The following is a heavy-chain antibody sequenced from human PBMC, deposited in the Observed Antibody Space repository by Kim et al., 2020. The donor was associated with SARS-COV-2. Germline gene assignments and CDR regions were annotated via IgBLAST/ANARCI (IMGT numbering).Heavy chain of an antibody. D-gene: IGHD3-3*01. Sequence: ASVKVSCKASGYTFKTYGISWVRQAPGQGLEWMGWISGYNGNTDYAQRLQGRVIMTTETSKGTAYMELRSLRSDDTAVDYCARDHFFASYSGTFDSWGQG. V-gene: IGHV1-18*01. CDR1: GYTFKTYG. CDR2: ISGYNGNT. CDR3: ARDHFFASYSGTFDS. J-gene: IGHJ4*02.